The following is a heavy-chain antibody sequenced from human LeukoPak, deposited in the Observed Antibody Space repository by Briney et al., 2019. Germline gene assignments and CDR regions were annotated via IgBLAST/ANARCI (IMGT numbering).Heavy chain of an antibody. Sequence: GRSLRLSCAASGFTFSSYAIHWVRQAPGKGLEWVAFISYDESNKYYADSVRGRFTISRDNSKNTLYLQMNNLRTEDTAVYYCARAPGYSSGWYTEYYFDYWGQGTLVTVSS. CDR1: GFTFSSYA. D-gene: IGHD6-13*01. J-gene: IGHJ4*02. CDR3: ARAPGYSSGWYTEYYFDY. V-gene: IGHV3-30-3*01. CDR2: ISYDESNK.